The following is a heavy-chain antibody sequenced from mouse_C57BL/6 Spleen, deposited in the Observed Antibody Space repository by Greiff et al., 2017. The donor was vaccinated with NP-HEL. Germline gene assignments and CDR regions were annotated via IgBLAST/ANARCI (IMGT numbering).Heavy chain of an antibody. CDR2: INPSNGGT. D-gene: IGHD2-4*01. V-gene: IGHV1-53*01. Sequence: QVQLQQSGTELVKPGASVKLSCKASGYTFTSYWMHWVKQRPGQGLEWIGNINPSNGGTNYNEKFKSKATLTVDKSSSTAYMQLSSLTSEDSAVYYCAREAGLRRGFAYWGQGTLVTVSA. CDR1: GYTFTSYW. CDR3: AREAGLRRGFAY. J-gene: IGHJ3*01.